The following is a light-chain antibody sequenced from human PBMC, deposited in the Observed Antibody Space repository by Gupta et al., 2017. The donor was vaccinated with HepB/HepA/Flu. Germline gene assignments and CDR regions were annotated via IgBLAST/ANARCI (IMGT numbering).Light chain of an antibody. J-gene: IGKJ3*01. CDR3: QQAYWFHPIFT. V-gene: IGKV1-12*01. CDR1: QSVTSW. Sequence: DMQMTQSPSPRSASVGDRVTITCRARQSVTSWFAWYQQKPGQAPRLLIYGASTWQRGGTSRFSGSSAGTDRNLTINSRQPEDFESYYCQQAYWFHPIFTFGHGTIVDV. CDR2: GAS.